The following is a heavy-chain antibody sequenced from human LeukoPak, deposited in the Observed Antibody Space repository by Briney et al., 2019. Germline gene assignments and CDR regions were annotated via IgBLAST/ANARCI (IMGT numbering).Heavy chain of an antibody. CDR3: AKGSGGSCHSATDY. D-gene: IGHD2-15*01. J-gene: IGHJ4*02. CDR2: ICGSSSST. V-gene: IGHV3-23*01. Sequence: GGSLRLSCADSGFSSSSYAMKWVRQAPGKGLEWVSGICGSSSSTYYVDSVKGRFTTSRDNSKNTLYLQMNSLRAEDTAIYYCAKGSGGSCHSATDYWGQGTLVTVSS. CDR1: GFSSSSYA.